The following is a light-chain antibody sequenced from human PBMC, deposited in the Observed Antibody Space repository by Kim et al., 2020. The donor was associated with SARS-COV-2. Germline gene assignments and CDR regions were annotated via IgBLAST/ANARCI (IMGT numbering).Light chain of an antibody. CDR3: NPRDSNNNVL. CDR1: SRRSYY. J-gene: IGLJ2*01. V-gene: IGLV3-19*01. Sequence: VTVGQIGRITCQGDSRRSYYATWYQKKPGQAPILVIYGNNHRPSGIPDRFSGTSSGNTAFLTITGTAAGDEADYYSNPRDSNNNVLFGGGTQLTVL. CDR2: GNN.